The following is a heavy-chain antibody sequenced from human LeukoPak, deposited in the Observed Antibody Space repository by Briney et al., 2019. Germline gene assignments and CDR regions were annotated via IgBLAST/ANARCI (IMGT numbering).Heavy chain of an antibody. CDR1: GITASNFY. Sequence: GGSLRLSCAASGITASNFYMMWFRQAPGKGLEWVSYISNNDVTKYADSVRGRLTISRDNSKNILYLQMNSLRVEDTAMYWCASSVTTVGAYDYWGQGAPVTVSS. CDR3: ASSVTTVGAYDY. D-gene: IGHD1-1*01. CDR2: ISNNDVT. V-gene: IGHV3-53*01. J-gene: IGHJ4*02.